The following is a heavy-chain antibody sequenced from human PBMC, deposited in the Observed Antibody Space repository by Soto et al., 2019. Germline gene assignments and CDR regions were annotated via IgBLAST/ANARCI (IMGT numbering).Heavy chain of an antibody. J-gene: IGHJ2*01. CDR1: GSSISSYY. D-gene: IGHD2-2*01. CDR2: IYYSGST. CDR3: ARGYCSSTSCYPSDWYFDL. Sequence: SETLSLTCTVSGSSISSYYWSWIRQPPGKGLEWIGYIYYSGSTNYNPSLKSRVTISVDTSKNQFSLKLSSVTAADTAVYYCARGYCSSTSCYPSDWYFDLWGRGTLVTVSS. V-gene: IGHV4-59*01.